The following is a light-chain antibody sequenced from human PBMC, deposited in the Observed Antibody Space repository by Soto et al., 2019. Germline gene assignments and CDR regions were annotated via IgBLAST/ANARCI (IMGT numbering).Light chain of an antibody. J-gene: IGKJ2*03. CDR3: LHDALFPYS. V-gene: IGKV1-6*01. CDR1: QAIRND. Sequence: AIQMTQSPSSLSASVGDTVTFTCRASQAIRNDLGWFQQRPGKPPKLLIYGISILQTGVPSRFSGSGSGTDFPLTISGLQPEDFATYYCLHDALFPYSFGQGTRLAI. CDR2: GIS.